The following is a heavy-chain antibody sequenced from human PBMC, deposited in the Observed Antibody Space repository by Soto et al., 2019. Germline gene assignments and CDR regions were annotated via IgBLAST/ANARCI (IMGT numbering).Heavy chain of an antibody. CDR1: GFTFSSYE. Sequence: GSLRLSCAASGFTFSSYEMNWVRQAPGKGLEWVSYISSSGSTIYYADSVKGRFTISRDNAKNSLYLQMNSLRAEDTAVYYCARDRGSGWAFDYWGQGTLVTVSS. CDR2: ISSSGSTI. V-gene: IGHV3-48*03. J-gene: IGHJ4*02. CDR3: ARDRGSGWAFDY. D-gene: IGHD6-19*01.